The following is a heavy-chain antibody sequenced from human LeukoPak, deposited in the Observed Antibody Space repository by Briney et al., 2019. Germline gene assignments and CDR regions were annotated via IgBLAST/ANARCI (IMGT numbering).Heavy chain of an antibody. Sequence: GGSLRLSCEGSGFTFSSYAMNWVRQAPGKGLEWVSAITGSGGRTYYTDSVKGRFTISRDNSKNTLYLQMNSLRAEDTAIYYCAKEYTGTFSPFPSYFDNWGQGTLVTVSS. CDR1: GFTFSSYA. CDR2: ITGSGGRT. J-gene: IGHJ4*02. V-gene: IGHV3-23*01. D-gene: IGHD1-26*01. CDR3: AKEYTGTFSPFPSYFDN.